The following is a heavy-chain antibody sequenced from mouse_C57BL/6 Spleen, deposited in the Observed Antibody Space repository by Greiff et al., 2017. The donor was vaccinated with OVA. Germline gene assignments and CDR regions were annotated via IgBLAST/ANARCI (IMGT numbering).Heavy chain of an antibody. CDR2: IHPNSGST. D-gene: IGHD1-1*01. Sequence: VQLQQPGAELVKPGASVKLSCKASGYTFTIYWMHWVKQRPGQGLEWIGMIHPNSGSTNYNEKFKSKVTLTVDKSSSTAYMQLSSLTSEDSAVYYCARYPITTVVATEGDYWGQGTTLTVSS. CDR1: GYTFTIYW. J-gene: IGHJ2*01. V-gene: IGHV1-64*01. CDR3: ARYPITTVVATEGDY.